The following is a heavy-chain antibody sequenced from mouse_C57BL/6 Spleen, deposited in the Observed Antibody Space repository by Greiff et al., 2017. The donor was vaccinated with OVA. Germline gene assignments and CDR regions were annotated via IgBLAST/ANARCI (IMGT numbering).Heavy chain of an antibody. J-gene: IGHJ2*01. CDR3: ARPTGSSPGYYFDY. CDR1: GFTFSSYG. V-gene: IGHV5-6*01. CDR2: ISSGGSYT. D-gene: IGHD1-1*01. Sequence: EVKLMESGGDLVKPGGSLKLSCAASGFTFSSYGMSWVRQTPDKRLEWVATISSGGSYTYYPDSVKGRFTISRDNAKNTLYLQMSSLKSEDTAMYYCARPTGSSPGYYFDYWGQGTTLTVSS.